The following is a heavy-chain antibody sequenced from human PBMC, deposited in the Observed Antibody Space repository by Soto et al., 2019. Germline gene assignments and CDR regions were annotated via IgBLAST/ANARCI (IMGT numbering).Heavy chain of an antibody. CDR3: AREVNWGKAVEI. D-gene: IGHD7-27*01. Sequence: QEQLVESGGGVVQPGRSLRLSCAASGFTFSTYAMYWVRQAPGKGLEWVAVISYDGNNKHYTDSLKGRFTISRDNSKNTLYLQMNSLRDEDTAVYYCAREVNWGKAVEIWGQGTMVTVSS. CDR2: ISYDGNNK. V-gene: IGHV3-30-3*01. CDR1: GFTFSTYA. J-gene: IGHJ3*02.